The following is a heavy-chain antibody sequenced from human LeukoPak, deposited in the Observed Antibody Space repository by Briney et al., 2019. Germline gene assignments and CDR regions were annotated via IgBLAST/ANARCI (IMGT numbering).Heavy chain of an antibody. V-gene: IGHV3-23*01. CDR3: GRDPNGDYVGAFEF. D-gene: IGHD4-17*01. J-gene: IGHJ3*01. Sequence: GGSLRLSCVASDFTFPNYAMTWVRLAPGKGLEWVSSIGGSGSNTNYADSVRGRFTVSRDNSKDTLYLQMNSLRAEDSAVYYCGRDPNGDYVGAFEFWGQGTLVSVSS. CDR2: IGGSGSNT. CDR1: DFTFPNYA.